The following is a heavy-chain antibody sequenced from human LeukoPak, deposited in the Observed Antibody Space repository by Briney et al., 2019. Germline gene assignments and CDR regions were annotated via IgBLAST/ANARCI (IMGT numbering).Heavy chain of an antibody. V-gene: IGHV4-34*01. J-gene: IGHJ3*02. CDR3: ARPSSRVGATFAFDI. D-gene: IGHD1-26*01. CDR2: INHSGST. Sequence: SETLSLTCAVYGGSFSGFYWSWIRQPPGKGLEWIGEINHSGSTNYNPSLKSRVTISVDTSKNQFSLKLSSVTAADTAVYYCARPSSRVGATFAFDIWGQGTMVTVSS. CDR1: GGSFSGFY.